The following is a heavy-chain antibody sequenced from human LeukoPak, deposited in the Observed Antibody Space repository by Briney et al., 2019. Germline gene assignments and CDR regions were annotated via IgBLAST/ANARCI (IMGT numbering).Heavy chain of an antibody. Sequence: AASVKVSCKASGYTFTGYYMHWVRQAPGQGLEWMGWINPNSGGTNYAQKFQGRVTMTRDTSISTAYMELSRLRSDDTAVYYCASVVAVAGNEFWDPWGQGTLVTVSS. D-gene: IGHD6-19*01. CDR1: GYTFTGYY. J-gene: IGHJ5*02. CDR2: INPNSGGT. CDR3: ASVVAVAGNEFWDP. V-gene: IGHV1-2*02.